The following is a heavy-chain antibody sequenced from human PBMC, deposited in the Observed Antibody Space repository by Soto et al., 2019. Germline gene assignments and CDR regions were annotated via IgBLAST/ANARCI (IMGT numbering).Heavy chain of an antibody. Sequence: QVQLVQSGAEVKKPGASVKVSCKASGYTFTSYDINWVRQATGQGLEWMGWMNPNSGNTGYAQKFQGRVTMTRNTSICTAYMELSSLRSEDTAVYYCARLYDFWSGKPSYGMDVWGQGTTVTVSS. CDR1: GYTFTSYD. D-gene: IGHD3-3*01. CDR2: MNPNSGNT. CDR3: ARLYDFWSGKPSYGMDV. V-gene: IGHV1-8*01. J-gene: IGHJ6*02.